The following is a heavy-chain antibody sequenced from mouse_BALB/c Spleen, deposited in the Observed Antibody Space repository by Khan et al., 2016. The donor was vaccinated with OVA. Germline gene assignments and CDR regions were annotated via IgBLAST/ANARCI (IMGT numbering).Heavy chain of an antibody. Sequence: EVKLLESGPSLVKPSQTLSLTCSVTRDSSTSGYWCWIRKFPGNNLEYMGYILYSGSTYYNPSLKSRISITRHTSQNQYYLQLNSVTTEDTATSYSASTTSRYAFAYWGQGTLVTLSA. CDR2: ILYSGST. CDR1: RDSSTSGY. J-gene: IGHJ3*01. V-gene: IGHV3-8*02. CDR3: ASTTSRYAFAY. D-gene: IGHD2-14*01.